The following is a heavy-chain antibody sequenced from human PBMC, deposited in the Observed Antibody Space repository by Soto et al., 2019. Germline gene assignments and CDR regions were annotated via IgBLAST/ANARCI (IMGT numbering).Heavy chain of an antibody. Sequence: SETLSLTCAVYGGSFSGYYWTWIRQPPGTGLEWIGEINHSGSTNYNPSLKSRVTISVDTSKNQFSLKLTSVTAADTAVYYCAKTASLGYCISTSCLYYYGMDVWGQGTTVNVSS. V-gene: IGHV4-34*01. CDR3: AKTASLGYCISTSCLYYYGMDV. J-gene: IGHJ6*02. CDR1: GGSFSGYY. CDR2: INHSGST. D-gene: IGHD2-2*01.